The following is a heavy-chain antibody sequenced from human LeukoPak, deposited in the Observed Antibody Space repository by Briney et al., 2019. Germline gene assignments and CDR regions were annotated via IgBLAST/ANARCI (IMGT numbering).Heavy chain of an antibody. CDR1: GGSISSYY. Sequence: SETLSLTCTVSGGSISSYYWSWIRQPPGKGLEWIGYIYYSGSTNYNPSLKSRVTISVDTSKNQFSLKLSSVTAADTAVYYCARGVRDYKYDYWGQGTLVTVSS. CDR3: ARGVRDYKYDY. CDR2: IYYSGST. D-gene: IGHD4-11*01. J-gene: IGHJ4*02. V-gene: IGHV4-59*01.